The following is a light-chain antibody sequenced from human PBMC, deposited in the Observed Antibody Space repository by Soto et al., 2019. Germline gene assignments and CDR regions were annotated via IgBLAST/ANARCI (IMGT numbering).Light chain of an antibody. V-gene: IGKV1-5*03. CDR3: QQYSTYWT. CDR1: QSISSW. CDR2: KAS. Sequence: IQMTQSPSTLSASVGDRVTITCRASQSISSWLAWYQQKPGKAPRLLIYKASTLESGVPSRFRGSGSGTEFTLTISSLQADDFASYYCQQYSTYWTFGQGTKVDNK. J-gene: IGKJ1*01.